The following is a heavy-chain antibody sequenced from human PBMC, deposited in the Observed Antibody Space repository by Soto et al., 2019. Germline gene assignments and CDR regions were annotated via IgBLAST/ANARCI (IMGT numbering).Heavy chain of an antibody. CDR2: ISGSGGST. CDR1: GFTFGSYA. CDR3: AKVRSSSSDAFDI. D-gene: IGHD6-6*01. V-gene: IGHV3-23*01. Sequence: PGGSLRLSCAASGFTFGSYAMSWVRQAPGKGLEWVSGISGSGGSTYYADSVKGRFTISRDNSKNTLYLQMNSLRAEDTALYYCAKVRSSSSDAFDIWGQGTMVTVSS. J-gene: IGHJ3*02.